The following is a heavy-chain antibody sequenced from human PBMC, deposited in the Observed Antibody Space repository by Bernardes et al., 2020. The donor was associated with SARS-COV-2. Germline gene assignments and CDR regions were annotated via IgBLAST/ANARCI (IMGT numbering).Heavy chain of an antibody. CDR1: EYSFTTHW. Sequence: GESLKISCEGPEYSFTTHWVAWVRQMPGKGLEWMGIIYPADSDTRYSPSFQGQVTISADKSITTAYLYWSSLKASDTAIYYCARDSGYGGTFYFDLWGQGTLVTVSS. V-gene: IGHV5-51*01. J-gene: IGHJ5*02. D-gene: IGHD4-17*01. CDR3: ARDSGYGGTFYFDL. CDR2: IYPADSDT.